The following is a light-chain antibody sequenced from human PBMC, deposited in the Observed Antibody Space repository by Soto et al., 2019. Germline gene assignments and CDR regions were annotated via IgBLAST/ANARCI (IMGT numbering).Light chain of an antibody. CDR3: HQYNNWPVT. CDR2: CAS. V-gene: IGKV3D-15*01. CDR1: LSVSSN. J-gene: IGKJ4*01. Sequence: EIVMTQSPATLSVSPGERATLSCRASLSVSSNLAWYQQKPGQAPRLFMYCASTRATGFPARISGSGSGTAFTLTFSSLLSEDFAVYYCHQYNNWPVTFGGGNKVEIK.